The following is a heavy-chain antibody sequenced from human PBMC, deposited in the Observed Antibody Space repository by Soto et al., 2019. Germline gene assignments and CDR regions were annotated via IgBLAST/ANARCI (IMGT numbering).Heavy chain of an antibody. CDR1: GFTFSSYA. CDR3: ARETSKAYSSSSAGGMDV. V-gene: IGHV3-30-3*01. Sequence: GGSLRLSCAASGFTFSSYAMHWVRQAPGKGLEWVAVISYDGSNKYYADSVKGRFTISRDNSKNTLYLQMDSLRAEDTAVYYCARETSKAYSSSSAGGMDVWGQGTTVTVSS. J-gene: IGHJ6*02. CDR2: ISYDGSNK. D-gene: IGHD6-6*01.